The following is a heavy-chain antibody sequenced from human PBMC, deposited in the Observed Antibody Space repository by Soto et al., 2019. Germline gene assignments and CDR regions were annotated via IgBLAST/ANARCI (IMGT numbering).Heavy chain of an antibody. CDR3: ARDHGVYSDSSGYYYY. CDR1: GXTFSSYS. D-gene: IGHD3-22*01. CDR2: ISYDGSNK. Sequence: GSLRLSCAASGXTFSSYSMHWVRQAPGKGLEWVAVISYDGSNKYYADSVKGLFNISRENSKNTLYLQMNSLRAEDTAVYYCARDHGVYSDSSGYYYYWGQGTLGTVS. J-gene: IGHJ4*02. V-gene: IGHV3-30-3*01.